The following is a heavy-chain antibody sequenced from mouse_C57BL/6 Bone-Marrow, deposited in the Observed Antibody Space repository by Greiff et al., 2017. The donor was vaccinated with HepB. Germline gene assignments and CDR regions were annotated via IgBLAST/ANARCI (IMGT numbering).Heavy chain of an antibody. V-gene: IGHV14-2*01. CDR3: ARDYGSRYFDD. Sequence: VQLQQSGAELVKPGASVKMSCTASGCNIKDYYMNWVKQRTEKGLEWRGRIEPEDGETKYAPKFQGKATITADTSSNTAYLQLSSLTSEDTAVYYCARDYGSRYFDDWGQGTTLTVSS. CDR2: IEPEDGET. J-gene: IGHJ2*01. D-gene: IGHD1-1*01. CDR1: GCNIKDYY.